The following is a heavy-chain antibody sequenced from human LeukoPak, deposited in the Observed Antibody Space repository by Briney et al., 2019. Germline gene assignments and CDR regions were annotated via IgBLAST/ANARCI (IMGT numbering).Heavy chain of an antibody. Sequence: ASVKVSCKVTGYTLTELSMHWVRQAPGKGLEWMGGFDPEDGETIYAQKFQGRVTMTEDTSTDTAYMELSSLRSEDTAVYYCATKYCSSTSCYYFDYWGQGTLVTVSS. V-gene: IGHV1-24*01. D-gene: IGHD2-2*01. CDR2: FDPEDGET. CDR1: GYTLTELS. CDR3: ATKYCSSTSCYYFDY. J-gene: IGHJ4*02.